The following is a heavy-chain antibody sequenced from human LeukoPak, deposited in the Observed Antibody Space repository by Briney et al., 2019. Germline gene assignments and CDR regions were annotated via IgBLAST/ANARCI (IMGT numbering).Heavy chain of an antibody. CDR3: ARGFDGPNAFDI. V-gene: IGHV4-4*02. CDR2: IYHSGST. Sequence: SETLSLTCAVSGGSISSSNWWSWVRQPPGKGLEWIGEIYHSGSTNYNPSLKSRVTVSIDTSKNQVSLKLSSMTAADTVVYYCARGFDGPNAFDIWGQGTTVTVSS. CDR1: GGSISSSNW. J-gene: IGHJ3*02. D-gene: IGHD3-9*01.